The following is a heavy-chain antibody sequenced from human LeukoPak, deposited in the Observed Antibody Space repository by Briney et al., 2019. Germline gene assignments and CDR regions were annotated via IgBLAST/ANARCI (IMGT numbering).Heavy chain of an antibody. J-gene: IGHJ4*02. D-gene: IGHD3-10*01. V-gene: IGHV1-18*01. Sequence: ASVKVSCKASGYTFTSYGISWVRQAPGQGLEWMGWISAYNGNTNYAQKLQGRVTMTTDTSTSTAYMELRSLRSDDTAVYYCARGKRTMVRGVIKSFDYWGQGTLVTVSS. CDR3: ARGKRTMVRGVIKSFDY. CDR2: ISAYNGNT. CDR1: GYTFTSYG.